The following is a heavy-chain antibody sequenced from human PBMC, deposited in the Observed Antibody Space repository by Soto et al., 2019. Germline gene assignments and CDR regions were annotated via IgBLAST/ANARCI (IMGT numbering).Heavy chain of an antibody. D-gene: IGHD3-3*01. CDR2: IYSSGNT. V-gene: IGHV4-4*07. Sequence: TSETLSLTCSVSGGTISGYYWTWIRQPAGKGLEWIGRIYSSGNTKYNPSLQSRVTMSLDTSNNRFSLRLTSVTAADTAVYYCARGQRFSDWFDPWGQGTLVTVSS. CDR3: ARGQRFSDWFDP. CDR1: GGTISGYY. J-gene: IGHJ5*02.